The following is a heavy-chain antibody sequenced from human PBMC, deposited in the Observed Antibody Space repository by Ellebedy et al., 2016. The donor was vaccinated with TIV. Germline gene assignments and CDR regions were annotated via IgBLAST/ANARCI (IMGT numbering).Heavy chain of an antibody. D-gene: IGHD3-10*01. Sequence: GESLKISXAASGFIFDDYDMSWVRQAPGKGLEWVSGINWNGTSTGYADSVKGRFTISRDNAKNSLYLQMNSLRAEGTALYYCARDILGSSPDYWGQGTLVTVSS. V-gene: IGHV3-20*04. CDR2: INWNGTST. J-gene: IGHJ4*02. CDR3: ARDILGSSPDY. CDR1: GFIFDDYD.